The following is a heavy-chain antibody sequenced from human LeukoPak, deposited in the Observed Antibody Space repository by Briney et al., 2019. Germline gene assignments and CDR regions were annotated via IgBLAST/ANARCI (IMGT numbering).Heavy chain of an antibody. V-gene: IGHV3-23*01. J-gene: IGHJ5*02. Sequence: PGGSLRLSCAASGFTFSSYAMSWVRQAPGKGLEWVSAISISVGSTYYADSVKDRFTISRDNSKNMLYLQMNSLRAEDTAVYYCASGGGGTWFDPWGQGTLLAVSS. CDR1: GFTFSSYA. CDR3: ASGGGGTWFDP. CDR2: ISISVGST. D-gene: IGHD3-3*01.